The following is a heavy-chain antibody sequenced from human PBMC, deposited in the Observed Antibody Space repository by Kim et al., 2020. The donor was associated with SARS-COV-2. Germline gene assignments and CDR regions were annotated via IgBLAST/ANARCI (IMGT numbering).Heavy chain of an antibody. CDR2: IKSKVDGGTA. Sequence: GGSLRLSCAASGFTFTYAWMSWVRQAPGKGLEWVGRIKSKVDGGTANYSAPVKGRFTISRDDSENTLFLQMNSLKIEDTGMYYCTTGTTGAEDDWGQGTLVTVSS. CDR3: TTGTTGAEDD. J-gene: IGHJ4*02. V-gene: IGHV3-15*01. CDR1: GFTFTYAW. D-gene: IGHD1-1*01.